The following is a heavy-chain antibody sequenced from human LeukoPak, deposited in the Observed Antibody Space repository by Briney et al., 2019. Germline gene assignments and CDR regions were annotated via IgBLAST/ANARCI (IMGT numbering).Heavy chain of an antibody. D-gene: IGHD6-13*01. CDR2: ITGNGNTA. Sequence: GGSLRLSCAASGFAFDDYVMHWVRQAPGKGLEWLSLITGNGNTAYYADSVKGRFTISRDNSKNSLYLQMINLKTEDTAFYYCAKDMTSQLVHWFDPWGQGTLVTVSS. J-gene: IGHJ5*02. CDR1: GFAFDDYV. V-gene: IGHV3-43*02. CDR3: AKDMTSQLVHWFDP.